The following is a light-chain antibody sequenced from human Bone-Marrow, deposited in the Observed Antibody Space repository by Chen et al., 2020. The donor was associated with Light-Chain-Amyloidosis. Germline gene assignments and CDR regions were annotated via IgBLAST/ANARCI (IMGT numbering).Light chain of an antibody. CDR3: SSYTITNTLV. Sequence: QSALTQPASVSGSPGQSITISCTGTSSDVGGYNHVSWYQQHPDKAPKLMIYEVTNRPSWVPDRVSGSKSENTASLTISGLQTEDEADYFCSSYTITNTLVFGSGTRVTVL. J-gene: IGLJ1*01. CDR1: SSDVGGYNH. V-gene: IGLV2-14*01. CDR2: EVT.